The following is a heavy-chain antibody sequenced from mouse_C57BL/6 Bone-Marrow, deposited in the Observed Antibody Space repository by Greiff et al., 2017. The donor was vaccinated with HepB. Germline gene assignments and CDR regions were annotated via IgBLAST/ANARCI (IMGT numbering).Heavy chain of an antibody. CDR2: ISSGSSTI. CDR3: ARVGFITTVVETVYAMDY. CDR1: GFTFSDYG. V-gene: IGHV5-17*01. Sequence: DVMLVESGGGLVKPGGSLKLSCAASGFTFSDYGMHWVRQAPEKGLEWVAYISSGSSTIYYADTVKGRFTISRDNAKNTLFLQMTSLRSEDTAMYYCARVGFITTVVETVYAMDYWGQGTSVTVSS. J-gene: IGHJ4*01. D-gene: IGHD1-1*01.